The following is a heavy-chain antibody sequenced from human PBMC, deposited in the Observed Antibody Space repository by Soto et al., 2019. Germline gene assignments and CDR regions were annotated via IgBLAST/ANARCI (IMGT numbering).Heavy chain of an antibody. CDR2: INHSGST. Sequence: SETLSLTCAVYGGSFSGYYWSWIRQPPGKGLEWIGEINHSGSTNYNPSLKSRVTISVDTSKNQFSLKLSSVTAADTAVYYCARSQIGCSSTSCYGLDYWGQGTLVTVSS. CDR3: ARSQIGCSSTSCYGLDY. CDR1: GGSFSGYY. D-gene: IGHD2-2*01. V-gene: IGHV4-34*01. J-gene: IGHJ4*02.